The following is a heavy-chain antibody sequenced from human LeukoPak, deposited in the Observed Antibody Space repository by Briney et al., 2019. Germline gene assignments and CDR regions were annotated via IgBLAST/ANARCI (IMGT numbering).Heavy chain of an antibody. CDR2: IRNSGNTI. V-gene: IGHV3-48*03. D-gene: IGHD3-10*02. CDR3: AELGITMIGGV. J-gene: IGHJ6*04. CDR1: GFTLSSYN. Sequence: GGSLRLSCAVSGFTLSSYNMNWVRQAPGKGLEWVSYIRNSGNTIYYADSVKGRFTISRDNAKNSLYLQMNSLRAEDTAVYYCAELGITMIGGVWGKGTTVTISS.